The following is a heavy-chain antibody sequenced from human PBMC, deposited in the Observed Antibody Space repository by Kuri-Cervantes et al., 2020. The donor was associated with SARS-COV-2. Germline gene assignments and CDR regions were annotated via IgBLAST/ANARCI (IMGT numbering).Heavy chain of an antibody. V-gene: IGHV4-39*01. Sequence: SETLSLTCTVSGGSISSSSYYWGWIRQPPGKGLEWIGSMYHSGSTYYNPSLKSRLTISVDTSKNQFSLKLSSVTAADTAVYYCARQHVLRYFDWLSKNNWFDPWGQGTLVTVSS. CDR3: ARQHVLRYFDWLSKNNWFDP. J-gene: IGHJ5*02. CDR1: GGSISSSSYY. D-gene: IGHD3-9*01. CDR2: MYHSGST.